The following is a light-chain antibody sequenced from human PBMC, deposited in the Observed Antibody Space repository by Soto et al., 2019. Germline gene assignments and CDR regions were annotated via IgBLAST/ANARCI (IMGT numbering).Light chain of an antibody. V-gene: IGLV8-61*01. CDR3: VLYMGSGILV. CDR2: TTN. CDR1: SGSFSASYY. J-gene: IGLJ2*01. Sequence: QAVVTQEPSFSVSPGGTVTLTFVLSSGSFSASYYPSWYQQTPGQAPRTLIYTTNTRSSGVPDRFSGSILGNKAALTITGAQADDESDYYCVLYMGSGILVFGGGTKVTVL.